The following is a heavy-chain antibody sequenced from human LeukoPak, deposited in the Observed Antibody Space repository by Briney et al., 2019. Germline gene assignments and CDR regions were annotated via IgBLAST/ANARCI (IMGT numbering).Heavy chain of an antibody. Sequence: ASVKVSCRASGYTFTDYYIHWVRQAPGQGLECMGWINPKSGGTNYEQKFQGGVTMTRDTSISTAYMELSSLRSDDTAVYYCARGCGTSCVKEGLRLGDWGQGTLVTVSS. D-gene: IGHD2-2*01. CDR2: INPKSGGT. V-gene: IGHV1-2*02. CDR3: ARGCGTSCVKEGLRLGD. J-gene: IGHJ4*02. CDR1: GYTFTDYY.